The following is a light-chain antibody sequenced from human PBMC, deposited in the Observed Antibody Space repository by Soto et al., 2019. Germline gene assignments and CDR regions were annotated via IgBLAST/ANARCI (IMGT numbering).Light chain of an antibody. CDR1: QSISSC. Sequence: EIVLTQSPATLSLSPGERATLSCRASQSISSCLAWYQQKPGQAPRLLIYGASSRATGIPDRFSGSGSGTDFTLTISRLEPEDFAVYYCQQYGKGFGQGTRLEIK. J-gene: IGKJ5*01. CDR3: QQYGKG. CDR2: GAS. V-gene: IGKV3-20*01.